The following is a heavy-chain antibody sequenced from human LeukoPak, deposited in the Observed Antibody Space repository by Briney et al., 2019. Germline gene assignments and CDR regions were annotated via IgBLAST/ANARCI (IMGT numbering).Heavy chain of an antibody. J-gene: IGHJ5*02. V-gene: IGHV3-74*01. CDR1: GFTFSSYW. Sequence: GGSLGLSCPPSGFTFSSYWWHWVGQAPGKGRGWASLIKSDGSSTSYADSVKGRFTISRDNAKNTLYLQMNSLRAEDTAVYYCARDRGASRYYDSSGYTTWGQGTLVTVSS. CDR2: IKSDGSST. D-gene: IGHD3-22*01. CDR3: ARDRGASRYYDSSGYTT.